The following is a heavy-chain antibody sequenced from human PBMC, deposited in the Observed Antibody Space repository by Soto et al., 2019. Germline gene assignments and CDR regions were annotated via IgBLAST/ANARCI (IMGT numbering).Heavy chain of an antibody. CDR2: IYYSGST. D-gene: IGHD2-2*01. Sequence: SETLSRTCTVSGGSISSYYWNWIRQPPGKGLKWIGYIYYSGSTNYNPSLKSRVTISVDTSKNQFSLKLSSVTAADTAVYYCARDRWAIPGYCSSTRCPSWLDPWGKRTRVTVSS. J-gene: IGHJ5*02. CDR1: GGSISSYY. CDR3: ARDRWAIPGYCSSTRCPSWLDP. V-gene: IGHV4-59*01.